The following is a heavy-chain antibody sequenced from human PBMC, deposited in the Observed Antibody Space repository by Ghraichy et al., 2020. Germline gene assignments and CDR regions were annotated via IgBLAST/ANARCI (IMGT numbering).Heavy chain of an antibody. D-gene: IGHD7-27*01. CDR3: ARYGAWGYGMDV. Sequence: TLSLTCAVYGGSFSGYYWSWIRQPPGKGLEWIGEINHSGSTNYNPSLKSRVTISVDTSKNQFSLKLSSVTAADTAVYYCARYGAWGYGMDVWGQGTTVTVSS. CDR2: INHSGST. J-gene: IGHJ6*02. V-gene: IGHV4-34*01. CDR1: GGSFSGYY.